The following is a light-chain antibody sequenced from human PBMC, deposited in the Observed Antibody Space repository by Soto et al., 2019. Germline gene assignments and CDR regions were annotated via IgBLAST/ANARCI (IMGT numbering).Light chain of an antibody. CDR2: GAS. V-gene: IGKV3-20*01. Sequence: IVLTQSPGAVSLTPGERATLSCRASQSVSSNYLAWYQQKPGQAPRLLIYGASSRATGIPDRFSGSGSGTDFTLTISRLEPEDFAVYFCHQYSGSLTWPFGQGTKVDIK. CDR3: HQYSGSLTWP. CDR1: QSVSSNY. J-gene: IGKJ1*01.